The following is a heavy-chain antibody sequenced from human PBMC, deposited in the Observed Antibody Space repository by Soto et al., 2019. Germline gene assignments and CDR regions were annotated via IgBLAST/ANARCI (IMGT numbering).Heavy chain of an antibody. J-gene: IGHJ5*02. V-gene: IGHV1-3*01. CDR1: WYTFTSYA. CDR2: INAGNGNT. CDR3: ARDIPLPYYDNLPGWFDP. D-gene: IGHD3-9*01. Sequence: GASVKVSCKSSWYTFTSYAMAWARHAPGQRLEWMGWINAGNGNTKYSQKFQGRVTITRDTSASTAYMELSSLRSEDTAVYYCARDIPLPYYDNLPGWFDPWGQGTLVTVSS.